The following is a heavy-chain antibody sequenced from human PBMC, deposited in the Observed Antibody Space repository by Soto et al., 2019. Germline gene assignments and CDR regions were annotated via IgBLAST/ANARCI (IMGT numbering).Heavy chain of an antibody. D-gene: IGHD6-19*01. CDR3: ARSLGWYAIDS. J-gene: IGHJ4*02. CDR1: GVSIGSNYY. Sequence: QVLLQESGPGLVQPSGTLSLSCVVSGVSIGSNYYWGWVRQPPGKGLGWLGDMSHIGSVNYNPSLKTVVTISMDRSQDQFSLNLNSVTAADPAVYFGARSLGWYAIDSWGQGTLVIVSS. V-gene: IGHV4-4*02. CDR2: MSHIGSV.